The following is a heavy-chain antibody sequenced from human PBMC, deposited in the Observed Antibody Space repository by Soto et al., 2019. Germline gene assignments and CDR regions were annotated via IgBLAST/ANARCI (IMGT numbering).Heavy chain of an antibody. D-gene: IGHD3-22*01. CDR3: ARDGYDSSGYYYDY. Sequence: GGPLTLSCAASGCTFSSYWMSWVRQAPGKGLEWVANIKQDGSEKYYVDSVKGRFTISRDNAKNSLYLQMNSLRAEDTAVYYCARDGYDSSGYYYDYWGQGTLVTVSS. J-gene: IGHJ4*02. CDR2: IKQDGSEK. V-gene: IGHV3-7*05. CDR1: GCTFSSYW.